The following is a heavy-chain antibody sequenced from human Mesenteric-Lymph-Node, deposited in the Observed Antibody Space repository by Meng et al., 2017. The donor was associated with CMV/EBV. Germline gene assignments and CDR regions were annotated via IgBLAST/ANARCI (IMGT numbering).Heavy chain of an antibody. V-gene: IGHV3-66*02. CDR1: GFTVSSNY. Sequence: GESLKISCAASGFTVSSNYMNWVRQTPGKGLEWVSIIYSGGSTYYADSVKCRFTITRDNTENTLYLQMNSLRTEDTAVYYCARESDSSGYYPDGFDIWGQGTMVTVSS. D-gene: IGHD3-22*01. CDR3: ARESDSSGYYPDGFDI. CDR2: IYSGGST. J-gene: IGHJ3*02.